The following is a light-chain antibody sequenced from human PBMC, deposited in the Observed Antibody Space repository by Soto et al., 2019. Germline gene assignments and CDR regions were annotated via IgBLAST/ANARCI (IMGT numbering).Light chain of an antibody. CDR1: AGHSKYA. V-gene: IGLV4-69*01. J-gene: IGLJ3*02. CDR3: QTWVSGIRV. CDR2: VNSDGSH. Sequence: QLVLTQSPSASASLGASVKLTCTLTAGHSKYAIAWHQQQPEKGPRYLMKVNSDGSHNKGDGIPDRFSGSSSGAEHYLTISSLQSDDEADYYCQTWVSGIRVFGGGTQLTVL.